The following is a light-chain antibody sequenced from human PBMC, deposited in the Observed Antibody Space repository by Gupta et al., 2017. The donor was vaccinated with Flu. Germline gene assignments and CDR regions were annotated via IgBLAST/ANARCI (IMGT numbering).Light chain of an antibody. Sequence: EIVLTQSPAFQSVTPKEKVTITCRASQSIGSSLNWYQQKPDQSPKLLIKYASQYCSGVPSRFSGSGSGADFTLTIKSLEAEDAATYYCHQRSSLPKTFGQGTKVEIK. V-gene: IGKV6-21*01. CDR1: QSIGSS. CDR3: HQRSSLPKT. CDR2: YAS. J-gene: IGKJ1*01.